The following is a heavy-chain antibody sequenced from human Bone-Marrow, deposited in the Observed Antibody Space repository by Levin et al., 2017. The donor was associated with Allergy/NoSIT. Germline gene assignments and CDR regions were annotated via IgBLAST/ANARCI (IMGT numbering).Heavy chain of an antibody. V-gene: IGHV7-4-1*02. CDR2: INTNTGNP. J-gene: IGHJ4*02. CDR3: ARIGCTTSSCYGDKLDY. Sequence: PGGSLRLSCKASGYTFTSYGINWVRQAPGQGLEWMGWINTNTGNPTYAQAFSRRVDLFFDTSVSTAYLEISSLQTEDTAVYFCARIGCTTSSCYGDKLDYWGQGSLVTVSS. CDR1: GYTFTSYG. D-gene: IGHD2-2*01.